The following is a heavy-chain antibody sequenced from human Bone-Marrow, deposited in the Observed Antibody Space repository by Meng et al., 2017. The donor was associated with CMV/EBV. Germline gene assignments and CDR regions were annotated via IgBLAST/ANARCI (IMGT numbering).Heavy chain of an antibody. Sequence: SETLSPTCTVSGGSISSYYWSWIRQPPGKRLEWIGYIYYTGITNYNSSLKGRVTISVDTSKNQFSLKLTSVTAADTAVYYCTRSPRSRSSPFDYWGQGTLVTVSS. CDR3: TRSPRSRSSPFDY. V-gene: IGHV4-59*01. CDR1: GGSISSYY. CDR2: IYYTGIT. J-gene: IGHJ4*02. D-gene: IGHD6-6*01.